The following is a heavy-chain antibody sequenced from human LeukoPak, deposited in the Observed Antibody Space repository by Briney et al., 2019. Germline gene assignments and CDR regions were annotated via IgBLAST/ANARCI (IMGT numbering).Heavy chain of an antibody. CDR1: GGSISSYY. CDR3: ARTVWGSYREAYYFDY. D-gene: IGHD3-16*02. V-gene: IGHV4-59*01. J-gene: IGHJ4*02. CDR2: IYYSGST. Sequence: SETLSLTCTVSGGSISSYYWSWIRQPPGKGLEWIGYIYYSGSTHYNPSLKSRVTISVDTSKNQFSLKLSSVTAADTAVYYCARTVWGSYREAYYFDYWGQGTLVTVSS.